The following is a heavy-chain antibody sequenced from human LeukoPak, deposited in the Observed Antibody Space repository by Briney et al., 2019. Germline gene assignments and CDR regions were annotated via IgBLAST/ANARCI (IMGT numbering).Heavy chain of an antibody. V-gene: IGHV3-23*01. CDR3: AKDWAGIAAVNWFDP. CDR1: GFTFSSYA. CDR2: ISGSGGST. D-gene: IGHD6-13*01. J-gene: IGHJ5*02. Sequence: GGSLRLSCAASGFTFSSYAMSWVRQAPGKGLEWVSAISGSGGSTYYADSVKGRFTISRDNSKNTLYLQMNSLRVEDTAVYYCAKDWAGIAAVNWFDPWGQGTLVTVSS.